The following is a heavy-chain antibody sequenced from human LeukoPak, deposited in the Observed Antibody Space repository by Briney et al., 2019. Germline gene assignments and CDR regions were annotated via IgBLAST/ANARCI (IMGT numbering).Heavy chain of an antibody. Sequence: GGSLRLSCAASGFTFSSYGMSWVRQAPGKGLEWVSSIGSSGSYIYYADSLTGRFTISRDNAKNSLYLQMNSLRAEDTAVYYCARRAGAYSHPYDYWGQGTLVTVSS. J-gene: IGHJ4*02. D-gene: IGHD4/OR15-4a*01. CDR2: IGSSGSYI. CDR1: GFTFSSYG. CDR3: ARRAGAYSHPYDY. V-gene: IGHV3-21*04.